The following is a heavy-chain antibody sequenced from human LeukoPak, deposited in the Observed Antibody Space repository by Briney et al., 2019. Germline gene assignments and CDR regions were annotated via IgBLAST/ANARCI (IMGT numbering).Heavy chain of an antibody. D-gene: IGHD6-13*01. J-gene: IGHJ6*03. Sequence: GGSLRLSCAASGFTFSSYSMNWVRQAPGKGLEWVSYISSSRTIYYADSAKGRFTISRDTAKNSLYLQMNSLRAEDTAVYYCARHVSSSWSYYYYYYMDVWGKGTTVTISS. CDR1: GFTFSSYS. CDR3: ARHVSSSWSYYYYYYMDV. CDR2: ISSSRTI. V-gene: IGHV3-48*01.